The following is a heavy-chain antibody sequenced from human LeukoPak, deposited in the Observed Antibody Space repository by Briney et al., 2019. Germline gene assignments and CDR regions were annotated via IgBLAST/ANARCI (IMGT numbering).Heavy chain of an antibody. CDR1: EFTVSSNY. CDR2: IYSGGNT. D-gene: IGHD3-16*01. J-gene: IGHJ3*02. CDR3: ARGGPPRDAFDI. Sequence: PGGSLRLSCAASEFTVSSNYMSWVRQAPGKGLEWVSVIYSGGNTYYADSVKGRLTISRDNSKNTLSLQMNGLRADDTAVYYCARGGPPRDAFDIWGQGTMVTVSS. V-gene: IGHV3-53*01.